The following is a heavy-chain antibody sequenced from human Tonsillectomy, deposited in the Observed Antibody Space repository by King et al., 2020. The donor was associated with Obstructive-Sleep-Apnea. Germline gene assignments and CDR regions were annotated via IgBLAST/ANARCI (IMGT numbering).Heavy chain of an antibody. CDR2: INPNSGGT. Sequence: QLVQSGAEVKKPGASVKVSCKASGYTFTGYYMHWVRQAPGQGLEWMGWINPNSGGTNYAQKFQGWVTMTRDTSISTAYMELSRLRSDDTAVYYCARGLLTAAPVVTPEFDYWGQGTLVTVSS. J-gene: IGHJ4*02. V-gene: IGHV1-2*04. CDR3: ARGLLTAAPVVTPEFDY. CDR1: GYTFTGYY. D-gene: IGHD4-23*01.